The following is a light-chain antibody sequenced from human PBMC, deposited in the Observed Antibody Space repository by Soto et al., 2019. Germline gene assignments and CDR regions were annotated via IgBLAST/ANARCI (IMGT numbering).Light chain of an antibody. J-gene: IGLJ3*02. V-gene: IGLV4-60*03. Sequence: QLVLTQSSSASASLGSSVKLTCTLSSGNSDDLIAWHQQQPGKAPRYMMKVEGSGNYNRGSGVSDRFSGSSSGADRYLTISNLHPEDEADYYCETGGSAIWVFGGGTKLTVL. CDR3: ETGGSAIWV. CDR1: SGNSDDL. CDR2: VEGSGNY.